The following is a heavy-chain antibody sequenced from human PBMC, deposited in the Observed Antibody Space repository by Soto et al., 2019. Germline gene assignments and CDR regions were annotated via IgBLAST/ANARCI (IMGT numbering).Heavy chain of an antibody. CDR1: GFSLSTRDVG. CDR3: AHCRGGVASF. D-gene: IGHD2-2*01. CDR2: VYWDDSK. Sequence: QITLNESGPTLVKPTQTLTLTCTFSGFSLSTRDVGVGWIRQPPGEALEWLGVVYWDDSKTYSPSLESRLTNLKDTSKNQVVLRMTKMDPVDTATYYCAHCRGGVASFWGQGTLVTVSS. J-gene: IGHJ4*02. V-gene: IGHV2-5*02.